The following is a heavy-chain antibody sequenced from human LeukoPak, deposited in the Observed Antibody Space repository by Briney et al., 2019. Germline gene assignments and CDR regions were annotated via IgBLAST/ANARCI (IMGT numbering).Heavy chain of an antibody. J-gene: IGHJ4*02. CDR1: GGSISSYY. Sequence: PSETLSLTCTVSGGSISSYYWSWIRQPPGKGLEWIGYIYYSGSTDYNPSLKSRVTISVDTSKNQFSLKLSSVTAADTAVYYCASSMYMGNFDYWGQGTLVTVSS. D-gene: IGHD7-27*01. CDR3: ASSMYMGNFDY. V-gene: IGHV4-59*01. CDR2: IYYSGST.